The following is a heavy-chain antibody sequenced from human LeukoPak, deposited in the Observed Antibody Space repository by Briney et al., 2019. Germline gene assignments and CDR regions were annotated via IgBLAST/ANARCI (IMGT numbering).Heavy chain of an antibody. CDR3: ANWGLPERVRGAVSYYGMDV. V-gene: IGHV3-23*01. CDR1: GFTFSSYA. Sequence: LPGGSLRLSCAASGFTFSSYAMSWVRQAPGKGLEWVSAISGSGGSTYYADSVKGRFTISRDNSKNTLYLQMNSLRAEDTAVYYCANWGLPERVRGAVSYYGMDVWGQGTTVTVSS. J-gene: IGHJ6*02. D-gene: IGHD3-10*01. CDR2: ISGSGGST.